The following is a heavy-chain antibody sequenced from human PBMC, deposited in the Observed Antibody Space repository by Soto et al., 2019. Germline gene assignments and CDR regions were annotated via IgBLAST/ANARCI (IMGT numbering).Heavy chain of an antibody. CDR1: GYTFTSYT. CDR3: ASGGGWVGEASFDS. D-gene: IGHD3-16*01. Sequence: QVQLEQSGAEVKKPGASVKISCKTSGYTFTSYTLPWVRQAPGQGLEWMGWINAGNGRETYSQRFKDRVRLSPDKSAPPAYTELTSPTFEATGVSLRASGGGWVGEASFDSWGQGTQVIVSS. V-gene: IGHV1-3*01. J-gene: IGHJ4*02. CDR2: INAGNGRE.